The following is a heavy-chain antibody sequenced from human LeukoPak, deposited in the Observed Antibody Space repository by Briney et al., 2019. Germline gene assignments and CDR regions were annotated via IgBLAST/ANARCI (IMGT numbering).Heavy chain of an antibody. J-gene: IGHJ4*02. CDR2: ISCYNGKT. Sequence: ASVKVSCKTSGYTFTNYGIGWVRQAPGQGLEWIGWISCYNGKTNYVQKFRGRVAMTADTSTSTVYMELRSLISDDTAVYYCARDIATVQHQDWGQGTLVTVSS. CDR1: GYTFTNYG. D-gene: IGHD1-1*01. CDR3: ARDIATVQHQD. V-gene: IGHV1-18*01.